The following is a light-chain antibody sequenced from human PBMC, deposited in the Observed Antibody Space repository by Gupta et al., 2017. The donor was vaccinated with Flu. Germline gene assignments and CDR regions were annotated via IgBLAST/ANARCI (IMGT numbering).Light chain of an antibody. CDR1: SSNIGSNT. V-gene: IGLV1-44*01. CDR3: AAWDDSRNGWV. J-gene: IGLJ3*02. Sequence: QSVLTPPPSASGTPGPRVTISCSGSSSNIGSNTVNWYQQRPGTAPKLLIYSNNQRPSGVPDRFSGSKSGTSASLAISGLQAEDEADYYCAAWDDSRNGWVFGGGTKLTVL. CDR2: SNN.